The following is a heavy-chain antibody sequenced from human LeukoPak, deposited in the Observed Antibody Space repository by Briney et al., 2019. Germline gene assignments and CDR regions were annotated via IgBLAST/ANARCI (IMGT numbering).Heavy chain of an antibody. D-gene: IGHD5-18*01. V-gene: IGHV3-30*03. CDR2: ISYDGSNK. Sequence: GRSLRLSCAASGFTFSSYGMHWVRQAPGKGLEWVAVISYDGSNKYYADSVKGRFTISRDNSKNTLYLQMNRLRAEDTAVYYCATNTAMDYYFGYWGTGTLVTVSS. CDR3: ATNTAMDYYFGY. CDR1: GFTFSSYG. J-gene: IGHJ4*02.